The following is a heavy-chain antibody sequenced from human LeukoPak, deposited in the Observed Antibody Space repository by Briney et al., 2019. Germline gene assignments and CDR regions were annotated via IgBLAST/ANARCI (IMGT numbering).Heavy chain of an antibody. CDR2: IRYDGSNK. CDR1: GFTFRSYG. CDR3: AKLAQELLWFGESFDY. D-gene: IGHD3-10*01. Sequence: GGALRLSCVASGFTFRSYGIHWVRQAPGKGLEWVAFIRYDGSNKYYADSVKGRFTISRDNSKNTLYLQMNSLRAEDTAVYYCAKLAQELLWFGESFDYWGQGTLVTVSS. V-gene: IGHV3-30*02. J-gene: IGHJ4*02.